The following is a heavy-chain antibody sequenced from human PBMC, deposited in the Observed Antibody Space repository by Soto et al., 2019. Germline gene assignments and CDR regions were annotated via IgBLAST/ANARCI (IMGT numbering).Heavy chain of an antibody. V-gene: IGHV3-53*01. D-gene: IGHD2-2*01. J-gene: IGHJ4*02. CDR2: LYSGGST. CDR3: ARDSRNRNFFDF. Sequence: EVQLVESGGGLIQPGGSLRLSCAASGCTVSSNYMTWVRQAPGKGLEWVSVLYSGGSTYYADSVKGRFTISRDSSKNTLYLQMNSLRAEDTALYYCARDSRNRNFFDFWGQGTLVTVSS. CDR1: GCTVSSNY.